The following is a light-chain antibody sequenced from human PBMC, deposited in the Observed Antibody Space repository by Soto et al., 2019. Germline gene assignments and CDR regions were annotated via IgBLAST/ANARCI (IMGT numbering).Light chain of an antibody. CDR3: QKYNSAPLT. J-gene: IGKJ4*01. Sequence: DIQMTQSPSSLSASFGDRVTITCRASQGIGVYLAWFQQKPGNAPKLLIYAASTLQSGVPSRFSGSGSGTDFTLTISSLQPEDAATYYCQKYNSAPLTFGGGTKVEIK. V-gene: IGKV1-27*01. CDR1: QGIGVY. CDR2: AAS.